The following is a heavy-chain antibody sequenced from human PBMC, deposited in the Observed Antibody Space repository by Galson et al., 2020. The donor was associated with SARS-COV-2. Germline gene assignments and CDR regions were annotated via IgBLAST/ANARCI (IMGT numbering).Heavy chain of an antibody. D-gene: IGHD6-19*01. J-gene: IGHJ4*02. CDR1: GFSLSTSGVG. CDR2: IYWDDDK. Sequence: SGPTLVKPTQTLTMTCTFSGFSLSTSGVGVGWIRQPPGKAVEWTALIYWDDDKRYSPSLKSRLTITKDTSKNQVVLTMTNMDPVDTATYYCAHRQIAVAGPYFDYWGQGTLVTVSS. CDR3: AHRQIAVAGPYFDY. V-gene: IGHV2-5*02.